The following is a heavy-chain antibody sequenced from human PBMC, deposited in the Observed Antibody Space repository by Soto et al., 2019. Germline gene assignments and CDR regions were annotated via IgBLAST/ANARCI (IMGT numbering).Heavy chain of an antibody. CDR3: ASTHYYYGSARFYGMDV. D-gene: IGHD3-10*01. V-gene: IGHV1-69*13. Sequence: ASVKVSCKASGGTFSSYAISWVRRAPGQGLEWMGGIIPIFGTANYAQKFQGRVTITADESTSTAYMELSSLRSEDTAVYYCASTHYYYGSARFYGMDVWGQGTTVTVSS. CDR2: IIPIFGTA. CDR1: GGTFSSYA. J-gene: IGHJ6*02.